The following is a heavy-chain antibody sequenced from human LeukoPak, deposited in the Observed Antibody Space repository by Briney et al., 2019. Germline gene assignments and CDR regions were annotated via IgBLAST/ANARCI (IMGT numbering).Heavy chain of an antibody. J-gene: IGHJ4*02. CDR3: ARYFSGRTLDY. Sequence: PSETLSLTCTVSGGSISSYYWSWIRQPPGKGRGWIGYIYYSGTTNYNPYLKSRVTISVDTSKNQFSLKLSSVTAADTAVYYCARYFSGRTLDYWGQGTLVTVSS. V-gene: IGHV4-59*01. CDR2: IYYSGTT. D-gene: IGHD1-1*01. CDR1: GGSISSYY.